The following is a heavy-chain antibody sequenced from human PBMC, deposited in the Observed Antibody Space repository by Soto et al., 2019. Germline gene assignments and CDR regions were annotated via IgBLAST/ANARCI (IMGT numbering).Heavy chain of an antibody. CDR1: GFTFSSYG. CDR3: AIQAARSVAFDI. CDR2: ISYDGSNK. Sequence: GGSLRLSCAASGFTFSSYGMHWVRQAPGKGLEWVAVISYDGSNKYYADSVKGRFTISRDNSKNTLYLQMNSLRAEDTAVYYCAIQAARSVAFDIWGQGTMVTVSS. V-gene: IGHV3-30*03. J-gene: IGHJ3*02. D-gene: IGHD6-6*01.